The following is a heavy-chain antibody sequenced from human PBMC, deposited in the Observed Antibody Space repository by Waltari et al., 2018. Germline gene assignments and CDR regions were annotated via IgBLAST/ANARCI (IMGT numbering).Heavy chain of an antibody. CDR3: ARGAAVAIY. Sequence: QVQLQQWGAGLLKPSETLSLTCAVYGGSFRGYYWSWIRQPPGKGLVWIGEINHSGITNYNPSLNRRVTISLDTSKNQFSLKLISVTAADTAVYYCARGAAVAIYWGQGTLVTVSS. CDR2: INHSGIT. CDR1: GGSFRGYY. J-gene: IGHJ4*02. D-gene: IGHD6-19*01. V-gene: IGHV4-34*01.